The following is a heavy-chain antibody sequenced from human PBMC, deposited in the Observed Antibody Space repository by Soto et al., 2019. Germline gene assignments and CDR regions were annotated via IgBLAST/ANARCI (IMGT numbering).Heavy chain of an antibody. J-gene: IGHJ5*02. D-gene: IGHD3-22*01. V-gene: IGHV3-33*01. CDR3: SRDYYDSNGYYKYNWFGP. Sequence: QVQLVESGGGVVQPGRSLRLSCAASGFTFSSYGMHWVRQAPGKGLEWVAVLWYDGSDKYYADSVKGRFTISRDNSKNTLHLQMNSLGAEDTAVYYCSRDYYDSNGYYKYNWFGPWGQGTLVTVSS. CDR1: GFTFSSYG. CDR2: LWYDGSDK.